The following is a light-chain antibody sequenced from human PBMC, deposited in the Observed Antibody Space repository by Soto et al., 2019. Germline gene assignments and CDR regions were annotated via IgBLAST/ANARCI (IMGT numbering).Light chain of an antibody. Sequence: EVVLTQSPGTLSLSPGERATLSCRASQSADSNYLAWYQQKPGRAPRLLIYGAYRRATGIPDRFSGGGSGTDFTLTISRLEPEDFAVYYCQLYNSGMFGQGTKVEIK. V-gene: IGKV3-20*01. CDR1: QSADSNY. CDR3: QLYNSGM. CDR2: GAY. J-gene: IGKJ1*01.